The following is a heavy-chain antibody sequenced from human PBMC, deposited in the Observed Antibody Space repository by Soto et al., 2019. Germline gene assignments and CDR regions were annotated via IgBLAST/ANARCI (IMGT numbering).Heavy chain of an antibody. J-gene: IGHJ4*02. Sequence: PSETLSLTCTVSGGSISSYYWSWIRQPPGKGLEWIGYIYYSGSTNYNPSLKSRVTISVDTSKNQFSLKLSSVTAADTAVYYCARYRGLNGDYFDYWGQGTLVTVSS. D-gene: IGHD4-17*01. CDR1: GGSISSYY. CDR2: IYYSGST. V-gene: IGHV4-59*01. CDR3: ARYRGLNGDYFDY.